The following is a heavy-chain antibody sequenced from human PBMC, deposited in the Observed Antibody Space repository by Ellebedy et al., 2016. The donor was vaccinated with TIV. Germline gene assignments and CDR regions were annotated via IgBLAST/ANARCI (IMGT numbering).Heavy chain of an antibody. J-gene: IGHJ3*02. D-gene: IGHD4-23*01. CDR2: IVGSVGGI. CDR1: GFTFSRYA. Sequence: PGGSLRLSCAASGFTFSRYAMTWVRQAPGKGLEWVSGIVGSVGGIFYADSVKGRFTISRDNSKSTVDLQMNSLRAEDTALYYCARDPVGVGPAFDIWGQGTMVIVSS. CDR3: ARDPVGVGPAFDI. V-gene: IGHV3-23*01.